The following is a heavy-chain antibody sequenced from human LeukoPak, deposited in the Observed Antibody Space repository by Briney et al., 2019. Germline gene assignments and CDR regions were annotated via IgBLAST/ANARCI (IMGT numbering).Heavy chain of an antibody. CDR2: INHSGST. J-gene: IGHJ4*02. CDR3: ARLEYQLLWGGFHDY. D-gene: IGHD2-2*01. V-gene: IGHV4-34*01. Sequence: PSETLSLTCAVYGGSFSGYYWSWIRQPPGKGLEWIGEINHSGSTNYNPSLKSRVTISVDTSKNQFSLKLSSVTAADTAVYYCARLEYQLLWGGFHDYWGRGTLVTVSS. CDR1: GGSFSGYY.